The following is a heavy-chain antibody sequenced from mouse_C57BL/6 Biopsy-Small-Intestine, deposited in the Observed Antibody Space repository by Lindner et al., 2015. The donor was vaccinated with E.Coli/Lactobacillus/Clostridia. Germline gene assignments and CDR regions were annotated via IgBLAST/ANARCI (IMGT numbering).Heavy chain of an antibody. CDR2: IDPEDGET. D-gene: IGHD1-1*01. CDR1: GFNIKDYY. CDR3: TPPFYYGSSYGAY. J-gene: IGHJ3*01. V-gene: IGHV14-2*01. Sequence: VQLQESGAELVKPGASVKLSCTASGFNIKDYYMHWVKQRTEQGLEWIGRIDPEDGETEYASKFQGKATITADTSSNTAYLQLSSLTSEDTAVYYCTPPFYYGSSYGAYWGQGTLVTVSA.